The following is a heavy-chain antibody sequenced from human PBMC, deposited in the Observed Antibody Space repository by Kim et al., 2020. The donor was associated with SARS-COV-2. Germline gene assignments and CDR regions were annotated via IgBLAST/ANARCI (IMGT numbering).Heavy chain of an antibody. CDR1: GFTFSSYA. V-gene: IGHV3-23*01. CDR2: ISGSGGST. J-gene: IGHJ6*02. CDR3: AKACCVGVTMVRGVMYHYYYGMDV. D-gene: IGHD3-10*01. Sequence: GGSLRLSCAASGFTFSSYAMSWVRQAPGKGLEWVSAISGSGGSTYYADSVKGRFTISRDNSKNTLYLQMNSLRAEDTAVYYCAKACCVGVTMVRGVMYHYYYGMDVWGQGTTVTVSS.